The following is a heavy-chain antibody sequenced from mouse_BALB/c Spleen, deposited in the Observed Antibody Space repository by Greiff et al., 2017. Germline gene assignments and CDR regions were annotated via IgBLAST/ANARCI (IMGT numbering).Heavy chain of an antibody. CDR1: GFSLTSYG. Sequence: QVQLKESGPGLVQPSQSLSITCTVSGFSLTSYGVHWVRQSPGKGLEWLGVIWSGGSTDYNAAFISRLSISKDNSKSQVFFKMNSLQANDTAIYYCARNHGNGAWFAYWGQGTLVTVSA. CDR3: ARNHGNGAWFAY. J-gene: IGHJ3*01. CDR2: IWSGGST. D-gene: IGHD2-1*01. V-gene: IGHV2-2*02.